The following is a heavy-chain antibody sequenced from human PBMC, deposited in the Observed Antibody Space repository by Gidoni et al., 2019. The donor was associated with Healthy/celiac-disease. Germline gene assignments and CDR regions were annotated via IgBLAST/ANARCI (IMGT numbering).Heavy chain of an antibody. J-gene: IGHJ3*02. Sequence: QVQPVESGGGVVQPVRSLRLSCAASGLTFRRSAMHGFRQAPGKGLEWVAVKSYDGSNKYYADSVKGRFTISRDNSKNTLYLQMNSLRAEDTAVYYCARDGYYYDSSGYYYHDAFDIWGQVTMVTVSS. CDR3: ARDGYYYDSSGYYYHDAFDI. CDR2: KSYDGSNK. V-gene: IGHV3-30-3*01. CDR1: GLTFRRSA. D-gene: IGHD3-22*01.